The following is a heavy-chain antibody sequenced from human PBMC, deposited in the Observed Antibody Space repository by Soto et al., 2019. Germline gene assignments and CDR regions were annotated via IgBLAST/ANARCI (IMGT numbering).Heavy chain of an antibody. CDR3: ARGLPFCSGYYLRWFDP. CDR1: GGSFSGYY. CDR2: IYHSGST. J-gene: IGHJ5*02. D-gene: IGHD3-3*01. V-gene: IGHV4-34*01. Sequence: QVQLQQWGAGLLKPSETLSLTCAVYGGSFSGYYWSWIRQPPGKGLEWIGEIYHSGSTNYNPSLKSRVTISVDTAKNKFSLKLSSVTAADTAVYYWARGLPFCSGYYLRWFDPWCQGTLVTVSS.